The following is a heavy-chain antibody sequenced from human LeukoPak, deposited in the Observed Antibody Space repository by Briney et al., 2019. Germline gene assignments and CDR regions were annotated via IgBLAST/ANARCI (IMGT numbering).Heavy chain of an antibody. CDR1: GYTFTSYG. V-gene: IGHV1-18*01. J-gene: IGHJ4*02. Sequence: ASVKVSCKASGYTFTSYGISWVRQALGQGLEWMGWISAYNGNTNYAQKLQGRVTMTTDTSTSTAYMELRSLRSDDTAVYYCARAPRITMIVVAIDYWGQGTLVTVSS. D-gene: IGHD3-22*01. CDR3: ARAPRITMIVVAIDY. CDR2: ISAYNGNT.